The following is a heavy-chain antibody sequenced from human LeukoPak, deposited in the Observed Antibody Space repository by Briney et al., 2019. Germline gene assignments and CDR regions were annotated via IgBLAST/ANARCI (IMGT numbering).Heavy chain of an antibody. CDR1: GYTFTGYY. D-gene: IGHD3-10*01. CDR3: ARVPIWFGELWPTVDY. Sequence: ASVKVSCKASGYTFTGYYMHWVRQAPGQGLEWMGWINPNSGGTNYAQKFRGRVTMTRDTSIRTAYMDLSRLRSDDTAVYYCARVPIWFGELWPTVDYWGQGTLVTVSS. CDR2: INPNSGGT. J-gene: IGHJ4*02. V-gene: IGHV1-2*02.